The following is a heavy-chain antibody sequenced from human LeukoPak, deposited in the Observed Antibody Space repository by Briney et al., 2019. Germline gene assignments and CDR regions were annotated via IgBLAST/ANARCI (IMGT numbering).Heavy chain of an antibody. Sequence: GGSLRLSCAASGFTFSSYSMNWVRQAPGKGLEWVSSISSSSSYIYYADSVKGRFTISRDNAKNSLYLQMNSLRAEDTAVYYCARDRSYCSGGSCSDYYYGMDVWGQGTTVTVSS. CDR2: ISSSSSYI. CDR3: ARDRSYCSGGSCSDYYYGMDV. CDR1: GFTFSSYS. J-gene: IGHJ6*02. D-gene: IGHD2-15*01. V-gene: IGHV3-21*01.